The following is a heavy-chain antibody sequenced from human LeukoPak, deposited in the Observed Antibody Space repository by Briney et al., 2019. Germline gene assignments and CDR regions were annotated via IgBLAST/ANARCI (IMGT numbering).Heavy chain of an antibody. J-gene: IGHJ6*03. CDR2: TRNKANSYTT. CDR1: GFTFSDHY. D-gene: IGHD6-19*01. V-gene: IGHV3-72*01. CDR3: ARVPVAYYYMDV. Sequence: PGGSLRLSCAASGFTFSDHYMDWVRQAPGKGLEWVGRTRNKANSYTTEYAASVKGRFTISRDDSKNSLYLQMNSLKTEDTAVYYCARVPVAYYYMDVWGKGTTVTVSS.